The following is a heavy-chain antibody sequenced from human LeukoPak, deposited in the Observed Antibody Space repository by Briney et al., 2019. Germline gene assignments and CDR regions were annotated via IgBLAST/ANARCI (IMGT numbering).Heavy chain of an antibody. CDR2: IYHSGST. CDR3: ARGVRSSPFDY. V-gene: IGHV4-30-2*01. Sequence: SQTLSLTCTVSGGSISSGGYYWSWIRQPPGKGLEWIGYIYHSGSTYYNPSLKSRVTISVDRSKNQFSLKLSSVTAADTAAYYCARGVRSSPFDYWGQGTLVTVSS. D-gene: IGHD2-2*01. CDR1: GGSISSGGYY. J-gene: IGHJ4*02.